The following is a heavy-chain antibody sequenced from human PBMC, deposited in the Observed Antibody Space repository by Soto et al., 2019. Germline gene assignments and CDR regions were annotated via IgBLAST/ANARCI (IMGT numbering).Heavy chain of an antibody. D-gene: IGHD2-8*01. V-gene: IGHV1-18*04. CDR1: GYTFTTYG. J-gene: IGHJ4*02. CDR2: IGGYNGDS. CDR3: ARVGNNGWPLEYDY. Sequence: QPQLVQSGPEVRKPGASVNVSCKASGYTFTTYGISWVRQAPGQGLKWMGWIGGYNGDSHNAQKFQGRLTMTRDTSTKTAYMELRSLRSDDTAVYYCARVGNNGWPLEYDYGGQGTLVIVSS.